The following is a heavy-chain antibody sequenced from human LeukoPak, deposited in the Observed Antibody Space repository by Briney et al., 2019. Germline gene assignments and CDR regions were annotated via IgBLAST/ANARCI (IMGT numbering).Heavy chain of an antibody. V-gene: IGHV3-23*01. J-gene: IGHJ6*02. CDR2: VTASAGNT. CDR1: GFTFSSYA. Sequence: GGSLRLSCAASGFTFSSYAMSWVRQAPGPGLEWVSAVTASAGNTNYADSAKGRLTISRDNSTNTLYPQVNSPRAAATAAYYCAKADYYGSGSTFTNVMDVWGQGTTVTVSS. CDR3: AKADYYGSGSTFTNVMDV. D-gene: IGHD3-10*01.